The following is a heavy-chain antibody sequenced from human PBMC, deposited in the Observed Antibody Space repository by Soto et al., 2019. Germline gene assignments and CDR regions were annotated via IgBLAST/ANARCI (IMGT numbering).Heavy chain of an antibody. J-gene: IGHJ6*03. Sequence: GGSLRLSCAASGFTFSTYTMTWVRQAPGKGLEWVSSISGSEGTTYYADSVKGRFTISRDNSKNTLYLQMNSLRAEDTAVYYCAKSAVYYYYMDVWGKGTTVTVSS. CDR2: ISGSEGTT. CDR3: AKSAVYYYYMDV. V-gene: IGHV3-23*01. CDR1: GFTFSTYT.